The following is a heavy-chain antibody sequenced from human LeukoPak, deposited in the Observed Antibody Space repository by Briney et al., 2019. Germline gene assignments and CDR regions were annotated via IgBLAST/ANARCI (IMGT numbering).Heavy chain of an antibody. Sequence: GGSLRLSCAASGFTFSSYWMCWVRQAPGKGLEWVANIKQDGSEKYYLDSVKGRFTISRDNAKNSQYLQMNSLRADDTAVYYCARGVTILGVLITHGPFDPWGQGTLVTVSS. CDR2: IKQDGSEK. J-gene: IGHJ5*02. CDR1: GFTFSSYW. V-gene: IGHV3-7*01. CDR3: ARGVTILGVLITHGPFDP. D-gene: IGHD3-3*01.